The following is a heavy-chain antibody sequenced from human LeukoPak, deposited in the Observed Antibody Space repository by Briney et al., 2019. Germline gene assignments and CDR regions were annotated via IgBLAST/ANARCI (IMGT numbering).Heavy chain of an antibody. CDR1: GGSISSSSYY. J-gene: IGHJ6*02. D-gene: IGHD3-3*01. V-gene: IGHV4-39*07. CDR2: IYYSGST. CDR3: AREPRVVGGYYYGMDV. Sequence: SETLSLTCTVSGGSISSSSYYWGWIRQPPGKGLEWIGSIYYSGSTYYNPSLKSRVTISVDTSKNQFSLKLSSVTAADTAVYYCAREPRVVGGYYYGMDVWGQGTTVTVSS.